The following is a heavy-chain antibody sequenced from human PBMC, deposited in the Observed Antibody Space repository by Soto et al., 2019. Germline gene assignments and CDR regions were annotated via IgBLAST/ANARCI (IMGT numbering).Heavy chain of an antibody. D-gene: IGHD6-19*01. CDR1: GYTFSGHW. CDR3: ARHGAAIWLGY. J-gene: IGHJ4*02. V-gene: IGHV5-10-1*01. Sequence: PXESLKLSWKTSGYTFSGHWSSLVLQVPGKGLQWMGNIDPSDSYINYNPAFRGHVTFSVDKSSSTAYLHWRSLGPSDTAIYYCARHGAAIWLGYWGQGTQVTVSS. CDR2: IDPSDSYI.